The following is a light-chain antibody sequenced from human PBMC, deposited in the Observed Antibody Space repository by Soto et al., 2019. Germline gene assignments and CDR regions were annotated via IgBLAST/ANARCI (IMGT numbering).Light chain of an antibody. CDR2: DIS. V-gene: IGKV3-11*01. Sequence: EIVLTQFPATLSLSPGERATLSCRASQSVSSYLAWYQQKPGQAPRLLIYDISNSATGIPARFIGSGSGTDFTLTISSLEPEDSAVYYCQQRNAWPRNTFGQGTKLEI. J-gene: IGKJ2*01. CDR1: QSVSSY. CDR3: QQRNAWPRNT.